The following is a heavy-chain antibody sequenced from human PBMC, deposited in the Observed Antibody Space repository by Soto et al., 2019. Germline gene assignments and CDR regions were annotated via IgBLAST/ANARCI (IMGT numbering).Heavy chain of an antibody. J-gene: IGHJ3*02. CDR1: GFTFSSYA. Sequence: GGSLRLSCAASGFTFSSYAMSWVRQAPGKGLEWVSAISGSGGSTYYADSVKGRFTISRDNSKNTLYLQMNSLRAEDTAVYYCAKEGYCSGGSCYNPGEDDAFDIWGQGTMVTVSS. D-gene: IGHD2-15*01. V-gene: IGHV3-23*01. CDR3: AKEGYCSGGSCYNPGEDDAFDI. CDR2: ISGSGGST.